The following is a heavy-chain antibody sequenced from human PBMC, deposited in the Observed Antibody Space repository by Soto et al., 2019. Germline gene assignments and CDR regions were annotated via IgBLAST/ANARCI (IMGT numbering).Heavy chain of an antibody. J-gene: IGHJ5*02. Sequence: RGESLKISCRTSGYRFTSYWIAWVRQMPGKGLEWMGIIFPSDSDTRYSPSFQGQVTISADRSTSTVFLQWAGLKASDTAVYFCARKDKSGYFNWFDPWGQGTLVTVSS. CDR1: GYRFTSYW. CDR3: ARKDKSGYFNWFDP. D-gene: IGHD3-22*01. V-gene: IGHV5-51*01. CDR2: IFPSDSDT.